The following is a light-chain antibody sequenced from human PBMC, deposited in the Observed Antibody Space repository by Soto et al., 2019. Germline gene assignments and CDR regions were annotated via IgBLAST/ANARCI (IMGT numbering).Light chain of an antibody. V-gene: IGKV3D-20*01. CDR3: QHYYDTPGT. Sequence: EIVLTQSPATLWLSPGEIATLSCGASQIVKNRYVAWYQQKPGLAPRLLIYDAFTRATGIPDRFSGSGSGTDFTLTINRLEPEDFAVYYCQHYYDTPGTFGQGTRLEIK. CDR1: QIVKNRY. CDR2: DAF. J-gene: IGKJ5*01.